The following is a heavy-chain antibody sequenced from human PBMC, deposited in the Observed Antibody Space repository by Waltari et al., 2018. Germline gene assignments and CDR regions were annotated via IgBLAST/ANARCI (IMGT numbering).Heavy chain of an antibody. J-gene: IGHJ4*02. CDR2: IWYDGRYE. CDR3: ARDFASTYFFDY. V-gene: IGHV3-33*01. Sequence: QVQLVESGGGVVQPGRSLRLSCAASGFDFRGYVMVWVRQAPGKGLEWVAVIWYDGRYEYYADSVKGRFTISRDNSKDTLYLQMNSLRAEDTAVYYCARDFASTYFFDYWGQGTLVTVSS. CDR1: GFDFRGYV.